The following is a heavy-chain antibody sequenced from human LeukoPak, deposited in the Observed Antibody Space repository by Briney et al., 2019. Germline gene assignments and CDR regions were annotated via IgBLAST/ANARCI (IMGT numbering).Heavy chain of an antibody. D-gene: IGHD3-16*01. V-gene: IGHV3-30*18. Sequence: GGSLRLSCAASGFTFSSYGMHWVRQAPGKGLEWVAVISYDGSNKYYADSVKGRFTISRDNSKNTLYLQMNSLRAEDTAVYYCAKDRGSVLTFDYWGQGTLATVSS. CDR1: GFTFSSYG. CDR3: AKDRGSVLTFDY. J-gene: IGHJ4*02. CDR2: ISYDGSNK.